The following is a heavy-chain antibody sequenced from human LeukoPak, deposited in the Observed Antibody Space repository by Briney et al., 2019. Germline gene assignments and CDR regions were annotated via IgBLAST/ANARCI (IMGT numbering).Heavy chain of an antibody. CDR2: IYYSGST. J-gene: IGHJ5*02. CDR3: ARGEKSTASITGTTFRFDP. Sequence: SETLSLTCTVSGDSISYYYWSWIRQPPGKGLEWIGYIYYSGSTDYNPSLKSRVTILLDTSRNQFSLKLNSVTAADTAMYYCARGEKSTASITGTTFRFDPWGQGTLVTVSS. V-gene: IGHV4-59*01. CDR1: GDSISYYY. D-gene: IGHD1-7*01.